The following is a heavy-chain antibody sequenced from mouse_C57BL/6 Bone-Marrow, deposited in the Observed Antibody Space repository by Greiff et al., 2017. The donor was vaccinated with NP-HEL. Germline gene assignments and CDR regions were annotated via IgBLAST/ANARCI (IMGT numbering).Heavy chain of an antibody. Sequence: VQLQQSGAELMKPGASVKLSCKATGYTFTGYWIEWVKQRPGHGLEWIGEILPGSGSTNYNEKFKGKATFTADTSSNTAYMQLSSLTTEDSAFYYCARSHYYYGSSPYAMDYWGQGTSVTVSS. V-gene: IGHV1-9*01. CDR1: GYTFTGYW. CDR2: ILPGSGST. D-gene: IGHD1-1*01. J-gene: IGHJ4*01. CDR3: ARSHYYYGSSPYAMDY.